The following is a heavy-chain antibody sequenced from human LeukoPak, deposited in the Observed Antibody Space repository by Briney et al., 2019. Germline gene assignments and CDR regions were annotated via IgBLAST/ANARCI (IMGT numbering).Heavy chain of an antibody. V-gene: IGHV3-30*18. Sequence: GRSLRLSCAASGFPFRNYGMHWVRQAPGKGLEWVAVISYDGNAKHYADSVKGRFTISRDNSKNTLYLQMNSLRSEDTAVYYCAKEKVFTSTSWTTIEYWGQGTLVTVSS. J-gene: IGHJ4*02. CDR2: ISYDGNAK. CDR1: GFPFRNYG. CDR3: AKEKVFTSTSWTTIEY. D-gene: IGHD6-13*01.